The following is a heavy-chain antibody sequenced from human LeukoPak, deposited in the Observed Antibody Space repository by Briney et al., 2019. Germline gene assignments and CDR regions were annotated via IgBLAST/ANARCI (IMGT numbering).Heavy chain of an antibody. CDR1: GFTFSSYG. V-gene: IGHV3-30*19. J-gene: IGHJ4*02. D-gene: IGHD3-10*01. CDR3: ARDITYGSGSYYEGLDH. CDR2: ISYDGSNK. Sequence: GRSLRLSCAASGFTFSSYGMHWVRQAPGKGLEWVAVISYDGSNKYYADSVKGRFTISRDNSKNTLYLQMNSLRAEDTAVYYCARDITYGSGSYYEGLDHWGQGTLVTVSS.